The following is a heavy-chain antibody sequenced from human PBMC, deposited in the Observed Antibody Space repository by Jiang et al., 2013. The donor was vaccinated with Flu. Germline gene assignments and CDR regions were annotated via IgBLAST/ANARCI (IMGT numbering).Heavy chain of an antibody. V-gene: IGHV3-23*01. CDR3: AKNLGPGQPVYDY. CDR1: GFTFSDYA. CDR2: INGGSNSI. J-gene: IGHJ4*02. Sequence: VQLLESGGGLVQPGGSLRLSCVASGFTFSDYAMTWVRQAPGKGLEWLSAINGGSNSIYYADSVKGRFTVSRDNSKNTLYLQMNSLTAEDTAVYYCAKNLGPGQPVYDYWGQGTLVTVSS. D-gene: IGHD3-16*01.